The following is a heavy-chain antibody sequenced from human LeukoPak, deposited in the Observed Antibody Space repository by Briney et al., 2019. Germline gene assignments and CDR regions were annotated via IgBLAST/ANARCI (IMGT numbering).Heavy chain of an antibody. V-gene: IGHV1-24*01. J-gene: IGHJ4*02. CDR3: ATDVPPLASYSSGWYLVFDY. CDR1: GYTLTELS. Sequence: ASVKVSCKVSGYTLTELSMHWVRQAPGKGLEWMGGFDPEDGETIYAQKFQGRVTMSEDTSTDTAYMELRSLRSEDTAVYYCATDVPPLASYSSGWYLVFDYWGQGTLVTVSS. CDR2: FDPEDGET. D-gene: IGHD6-19*01.